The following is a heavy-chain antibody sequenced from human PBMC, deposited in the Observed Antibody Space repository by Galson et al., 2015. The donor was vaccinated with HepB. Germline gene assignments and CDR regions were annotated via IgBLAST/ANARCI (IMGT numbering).Heavy chain of an antibody. CDR3: AGAVAGTLFEY. Sequence: CAISGDSVSSNSVTWNWIRQSPSRGLEWLGRTYYRSKWYNDYAISVKSRITINPDTSKNQFSLQLNSVTPEDTAVYYCAGAVAGTLFEYWGQGTLVTISS. CDR2: TYYRSKWYN. J-gene: IGHJ4*02. D-gene: IGHD6-19*01. V-gene: IGHV6-1*01. CDR1: GDSVSSNSVT.